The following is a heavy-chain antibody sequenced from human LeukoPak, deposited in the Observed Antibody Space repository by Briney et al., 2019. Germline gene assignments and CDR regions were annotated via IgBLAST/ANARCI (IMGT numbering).Heavy chain of an antibody. V-gene: IGHV3-9*01. D-gene: IGHD5-18*01. Sequence: GRSLRLSCAASGCTFSSYVMHWVRQAPGKGLEWVSGISWNSGSIGYADSVKGRFTISRDNAKNSLYLQMNSLRAEDTALYYCAKDGGASGYSYAFDYWGQGTLVTVSS. CDR2: ISWNSGSI. CDR3: AKDGGASGYSYAFDY. CDR1: GCTFSSYV. J-gene: IGHJ4*02.